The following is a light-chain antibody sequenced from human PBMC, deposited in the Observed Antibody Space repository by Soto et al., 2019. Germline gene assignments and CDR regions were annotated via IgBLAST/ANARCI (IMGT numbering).Light chain of an antibody. J-gene: IGKJ1*01. CDR2: DAS. CDR3: QQSNNWPWT. V-gene: IGKV3-11*01. Sequence: EIVLTQSPATLSLSPGERATLSCRASQSVSKYLAWYQQEPGQAPRVLIYDASSRATGIPARFSGSGSGTDFTLTISSLEPEDFAVYYCQQSNNWPWTFGQGTKVDIK. CDR1: QSVSKY.